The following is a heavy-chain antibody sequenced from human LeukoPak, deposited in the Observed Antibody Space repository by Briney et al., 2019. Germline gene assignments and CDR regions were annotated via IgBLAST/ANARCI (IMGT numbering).Heavy chain of an antibody. CDR2: IYYSGST. Sequence: SETLSLTCTVSGGSISSSSYYWGWIRQPPGKGLEWIGSIYYSGSTYYNPSLKSRVTISVDTSKNQFSLKLSSVTAADTAVYYCASSGWYLLPGVYWGQGTLVTVSS. J-gene: IGHJ4*02. CDR3: ASSGWYLLPGVY. V-gene: IGHV4-39*01. D-gene: IGHD6-19*01. CDR1: GGSISSSSYY.